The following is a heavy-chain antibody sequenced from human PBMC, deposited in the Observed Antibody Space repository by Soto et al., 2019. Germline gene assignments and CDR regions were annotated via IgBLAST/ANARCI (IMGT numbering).Heavy chain of an antibody. Sequence: SETLSLTCSVSGAIVTSGENYWSWVRQPPGKGLEWLGYIYDSGVTSYTPALKSRVTLSLDRPNNQVSLKLRSVTAADTAVYFCVRDLAHGYTGNVWGHGXLVTV. V-gene: IGHV4-30-4*08. CDR2: IYDSGVT. CDR3: VRDLAHGYTGNV. CDR1: GAIVTSGENY. D-gene: IGHD5-18*01. J-gene: IGHJ3*01.